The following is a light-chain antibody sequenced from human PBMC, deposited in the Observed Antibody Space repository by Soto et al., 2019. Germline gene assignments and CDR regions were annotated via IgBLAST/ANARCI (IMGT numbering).Light chain of an antibody. CDR2: AAS. J-gene: IGKJ3*01. CDR3: PPSYTFPFT. Sequence: DIQMTQSPSSLSASVGDRVTITCRASQSISIFLNWYQQEPGKAPKLLIYAASSLQSGVPSRFSGSGSGSDLTLTISSLQPEDFATYYCPPSYTFPFTFGPGTTVDIK. CDR1: QSISIF. V-gene: IGKV1-39*01.